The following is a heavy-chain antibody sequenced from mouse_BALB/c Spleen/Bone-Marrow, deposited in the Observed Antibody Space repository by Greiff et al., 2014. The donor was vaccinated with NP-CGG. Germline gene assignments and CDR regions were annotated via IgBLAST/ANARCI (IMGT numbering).Heavy chain of an antibody. CDR3: ARNLYYFDY. J-gene: IGHJ2*01. CDR2: ILPGSGST. Sequence: QVQLKQYGAELMKPGASVKISCKATGYTFSSYWIEWVKRRPGHGLEWIGEILPGSGSTNCNEKFKGKATFTADTSSNTAYMQLSSLTSEDSAVYYCARNLYYFDYWGQGTTLTVSS. CDR1: GYTFSSYW. V-gene: IGHV1-9*01.